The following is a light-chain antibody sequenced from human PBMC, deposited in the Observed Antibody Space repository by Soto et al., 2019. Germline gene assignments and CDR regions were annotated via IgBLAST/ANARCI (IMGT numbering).Light chain of an antibody. CDR1: QSVSSY. J-gene: IGKJ2*01. CDR3: QQYVNWPVYT. V-gene: IGKV3-11*01. CDR2: DAS. Sequence: EIVLTQSPATLSLSPGERATLSCRASQSVSSYLAWYQQKPGQAPRLLIYDASNRATGIPARFSGSGSGTDFTLTISSLEPEDFAVYYCQQYVNWPVYTFGQGTKLEIK.